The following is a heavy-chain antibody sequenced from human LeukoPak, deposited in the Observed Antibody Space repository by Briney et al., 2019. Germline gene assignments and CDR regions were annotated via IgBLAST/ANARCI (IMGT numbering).Heavy chain of an antibody. CDR2: IRYDGSNK. CDR3: ARGRDGTSWSYVDY. Sequence: PGGSLRLSCAASGFTFSSYGMHWVRQAPGKGLEWVAFIRYDGSNKYYADSVKGRFTISRDNSKNTSYLQMNSLRGDDTAVYYCARGRDGTSWSYVDYWGQGTLVTVSS. J-gene: IGHJ4*02. CDR1: GFTFSSYG. V-gene: IGHV3-30*02. D-gene: IGHD6-13*01.